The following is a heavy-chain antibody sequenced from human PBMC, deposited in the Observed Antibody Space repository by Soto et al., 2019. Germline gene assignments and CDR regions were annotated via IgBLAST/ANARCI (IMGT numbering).Heavy chain of an antibody. CDR1: GXTLSSYA. Sequence: QSXGSLRLCCAASGXTLSSYAMSWVRQAPGRGLELVSAISGSGGSTYYADSVKGRFNISRDNSKNPLYLQMNSLRAEETALYYCAKDKEVYNWNDNYFDYWGQGTLATVSS. CDR2: ISGSGGST. CDR3: AKDKEVYNWNDNYFDY. J-gene: IGHJ4*02. D-gene: IGHD1-20*01. V-gene: IGHV3-23*01.